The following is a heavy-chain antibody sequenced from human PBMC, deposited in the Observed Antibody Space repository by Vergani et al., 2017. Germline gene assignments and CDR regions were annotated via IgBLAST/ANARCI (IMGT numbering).Heavy chain of an antibody. D-gene: IGHD3-9*01. CDR2: ISYDGSNK. J-gene: IGHJ3*02. Sequence: QVQLVESGGGVVQPGRSLRLSCAASGFTFSSYAMHWVRQVPGKGLEWVAVISYDGSNKYYADSVKGRFTIARDNSKNTLYLQMNSLRAEDTAVYYCARAMPLPFDWLFNYAVDIWGRGTMVTVSS. CDR1: GFTFSSYA. V-gene: IGHV3-30-3*01. CDR3: ARAMPLPFDWLFNYAVDI.